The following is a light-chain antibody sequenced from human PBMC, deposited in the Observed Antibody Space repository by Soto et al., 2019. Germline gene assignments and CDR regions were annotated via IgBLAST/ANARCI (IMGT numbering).Light chain of an antibody. V-gene: IGLV2-14*01. CDR2: EVS. Sequence: QSVLTQPASVSGSPGQSITISCTGTSSDVGAYNYVSWYQQHPGKAPKLMIYEVSNRPSGVSNRFSGSKSGNTASLTISGLQAEDEADYYCSSYTSSSTYVFATGTNLTVL. CDR3: SSYTSSSTYV. CDR1: SSDVGAYNY. J-gene: IGLJ1*01.